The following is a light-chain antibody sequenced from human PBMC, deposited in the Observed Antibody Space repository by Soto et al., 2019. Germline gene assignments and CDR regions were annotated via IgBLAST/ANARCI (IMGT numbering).Light chain of an antibody. J-gene: IGLJ1*01. CDR1: SSDVGGYNY. Sequence: QSALTQPASVSGSPGQSIPISCTGTSSDVGGYNYVSWYQHHPGKAPKLMIYDVSNRPSGVSNRFSGSKSGNTASLTISGLQAEDEADYYCSSYTSSSTPYVFGTGTKVTV. CDR2: DVS. V-gene: IGLV2-14*03. CDR3: SSYTSSSTPYV.